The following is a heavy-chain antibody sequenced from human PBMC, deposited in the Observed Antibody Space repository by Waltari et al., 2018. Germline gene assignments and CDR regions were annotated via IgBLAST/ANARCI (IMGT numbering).Heavy chain of an antibody. D-gene: IGHD6-19*01. V-gene: IGHV2-5*01. CDR1: GFSLSTSGVG. CDR2: IYWNDDK. J-gene: IGHJ4*02. Sequence: QITLKESGPTLVKPTQTLTLTCTFSGFSLSTSGVGVGWIRQPPGKALEWLALIYWNDDKRYSPSLKGRLTITKDTSKNQVVLTMTNMDPVDTATYYCAHRRGIAVAENFDYWGQGTLVTVSS. CDR3: AHRRGIAVAENFDY.